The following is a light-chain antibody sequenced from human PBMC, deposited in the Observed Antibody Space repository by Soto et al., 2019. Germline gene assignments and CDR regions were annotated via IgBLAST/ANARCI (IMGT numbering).Light chain of an antibody. Sequence: QSALTQPASVSESPGQSITISCTGTSADVGGCNYVSWYQQHPDKVPKVVIYEVSNRPSGVSSRFSGSKSGNTASLTISGLQPEDDADYFCTSCTTTSTLVFGTGTKLTVL. V-gene: IGLV2-14*01. CDR3: TSCTTTSTLV. CDR1: SADVGGCNY. J-gene: IGLJ1*01. CDR2: EVS.